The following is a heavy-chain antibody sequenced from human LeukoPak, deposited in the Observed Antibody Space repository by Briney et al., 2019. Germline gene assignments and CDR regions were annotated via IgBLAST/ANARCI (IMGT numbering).Heavy chain of an antibody. Sequence: PSETLSLTCTVPGGSISSYYWSWIRQPPGKGLEWIGYIYYSGYTNYNPSLKSRVTMSVDASKNQFSLKLSSVTAADTAVYYCASDSSGYYPAAFDIWGQGTMVTVSS. CDR2: IYYSGYT. D-gene: IGHD3-22*01. V-gene: IGHV4-59*08. CDR3: ASDSSGYYPAAFDI. CDR1: GGSISSYY. J-gene: IGHJ3*02.